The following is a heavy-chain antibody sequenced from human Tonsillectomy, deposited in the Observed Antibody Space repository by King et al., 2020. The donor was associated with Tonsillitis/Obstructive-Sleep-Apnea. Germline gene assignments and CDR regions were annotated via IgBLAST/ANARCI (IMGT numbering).Heavy chain of an antibody. CDR3: ARGPDYGDYDY. V-gene: IGHV4-34*01. Sequence: VQLQQWGAGLLKPSETLSVTCAVYGGSFSGYYWSWIRQPPGKGLEWIGEINHSGSTNYNPSLKSRVTISVDTSKNQFSLKLSSVTAADTAVYYCARGPDYGDYDYWGQGTLVTVSS. J-gene: IGHJ4*02. D-gene: IGHD4-17*01. CDR1: GGSFSGYY. CDR2: INHSGST.